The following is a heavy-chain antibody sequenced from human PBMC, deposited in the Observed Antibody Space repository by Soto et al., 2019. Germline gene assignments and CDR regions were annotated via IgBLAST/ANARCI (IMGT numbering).Heavy chain of an antibody. CDR2: ITPGNGDT. V-gene: IGHV1-2*02. CDR3: ARERIAGPFDN. CDR1: GYNFLGFH. Sequence: ASVKVSCKTSGYNFLGFHIHWVRQAPGQGLEWMGGITPGNGDTNYAQPFQGRVTLTRDTSIDTAYMDLSGLKSDDTAVYYCARERIAGPFDNWGQGTLVTVSS. J-gene: IGHJ4*02. D-gene: IGHD1-26*01.